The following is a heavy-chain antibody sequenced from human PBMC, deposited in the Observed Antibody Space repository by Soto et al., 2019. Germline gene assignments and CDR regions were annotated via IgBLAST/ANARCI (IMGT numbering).Heavy chain of an antibody. CDR1: GGPIRSSIYY. CDR2: IYYSGST. D-gene: IGHD3-22*01. CDR3: MLGSGWKDFDY. J-gene: IGHJ4*02. V-gene: IGHV4-39*01. Sequence: SETLSLTCPVSGGPIRSSIYYWGWIRQPPGKGLEWIGSIYYSGSTYSNPSLKSRVTISVDTSKNQFSLKLSSVTAADTAVYYCMLGSGWKDFDYWGQGTLVT.